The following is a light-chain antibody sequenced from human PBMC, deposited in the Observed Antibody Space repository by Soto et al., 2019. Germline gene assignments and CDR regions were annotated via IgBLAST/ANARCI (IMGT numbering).Light chain of an antibody. J-gene: IGKJ2*01. Sequence: EIVLTQSPGTLSLSPGEGATLSCRASQSVSSNYLAWYQQKPGQAPRLLIYSASSRATGIPARFSGSGSGTDFTLTISRLEPEDFAVYYCQQYGNSPYTFGQGTKLEIK. V-gene: IGKV3-20*01. CDR2: SAS. CDR3: QQYGNSPYT. CDR1: QSVSSNY.